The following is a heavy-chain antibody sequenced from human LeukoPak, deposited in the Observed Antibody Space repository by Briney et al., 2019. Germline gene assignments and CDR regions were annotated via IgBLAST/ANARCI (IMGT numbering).Heavy chain of an antibody. CDR1: GFTVGSNY. Sequence: GGSLRLSCAASGFTVGSNYMSWVRQAPGKGLEWVSVIYSGGSTYYADSVKGRFTISRDNSKNTLYLQMNSLRAEDTAVYYCARDEPLQPRGAFDIWGQGTMVTVSS. J-gene: IGHJ3*02. CDR2: IYSGGST. D-gene: IGHD1-1*01. V-gene: IGHV3-53*01. CDR3: ARDEPLQPRGAFDI.